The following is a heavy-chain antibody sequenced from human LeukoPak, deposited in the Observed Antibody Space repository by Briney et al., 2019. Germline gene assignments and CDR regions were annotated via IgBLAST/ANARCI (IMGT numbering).Heavy chain of an antibody. CDR1: GFTFSSYA. V-gene: IGHV3-30-3*01. J-gene: IGHJ4*02. CDR3: ARDRDSSGYYFVTDY. CDR2: ISYDGSNK. Sequence: GGSLRLSCAASGFTFSSYAMHWVRQAPGKGLEWVAVISYDGSNKYYADSVKGRFTISRDNAKNSLYLQMNSLRAEDTAVYYCARDRDSSGYYFVTDYWGQGTLVTVSS. D-gene: IGHD3-22*01.